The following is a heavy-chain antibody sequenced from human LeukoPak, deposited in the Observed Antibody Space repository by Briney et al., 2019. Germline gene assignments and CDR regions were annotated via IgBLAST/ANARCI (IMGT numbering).Heavy chain of an antibody. D-gene: IGHD6-13*01. Sequence: SETLSLTCTVSGGSISSYYWSWIRQPPGKGLEWIGYIYYSGSTNYNPSLKSRVTISVDTSKNQFSLKLSSVTAADTAVYYCASAGGYSSSWYTPEAFDIWGRGTMVTVSS. CDR2: IYYSGST. J-gene: IGHJ3*02. CDR3: ASAGGYSSSWYTPEAFDI. V-gene: IGHV4-59*01. CDR1: GGSISSYY.